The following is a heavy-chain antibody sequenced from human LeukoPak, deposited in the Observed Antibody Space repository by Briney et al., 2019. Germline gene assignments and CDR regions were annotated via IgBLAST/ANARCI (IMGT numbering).Heavy chain of an antibody. CDR3: ARAGYLTMTPGGYFDY. Sequence: ASVKVSCKASGGTFSSYAISWVRQAPGQGLEWMGGIIPIFGTANYAQKFQGRVTITADGSTSTAYMELSSLRSEDTAVYYCARAGYLTMTPGGYFDYWGQGTLVTVSS. D-gene: IGHD6-13*01. V-gene: IGHV1-69*13. CDR1: GGTFSSYA. J-gene: IGHJ4*02. CDR2: IIPIFGTA.